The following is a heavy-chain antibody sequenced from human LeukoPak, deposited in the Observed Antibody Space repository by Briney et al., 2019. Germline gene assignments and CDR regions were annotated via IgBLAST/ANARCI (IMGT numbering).Heavy chain of an antibody. D-gene: IGHD3-22*01. CDR1: GGSFSGYY. CDR3: ARYYYDSSGYYLDNWFDP. J-gene: IGHJ5*02. CDR2: INHSGRT. Sequence: PSETLSLTCAVYGGSFSGYYWSWLRQPPGKGLEWIGEINHSGRTNYNPALTSRVTISVDTSKNQFSLKLSSVTAADTAVYYCARYYYDSSGYYLDNWFDPWGQGTLVTVSS. V-gene: IGHV4-34*01.